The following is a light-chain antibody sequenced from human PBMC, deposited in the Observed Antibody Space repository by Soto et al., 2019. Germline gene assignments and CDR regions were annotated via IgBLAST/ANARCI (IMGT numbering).Light chain of an antibody. J-gene: IGKJ3*01. CDR3: QQYGRSPGLFT. Sequence: EIVLTQSPGTLSLSPGERATLSCRASQSVSNSYLAWYQQKPGQPPRLLIYDASSRATGIPDRFSGSGSGTDFTLTISRLEPEDFAVYYCQQYGRSPGLFTFGPGTKVEIK. CDR1: QSVSNSY. CDR2: DAS. V-gene: IGKV3-20*01.